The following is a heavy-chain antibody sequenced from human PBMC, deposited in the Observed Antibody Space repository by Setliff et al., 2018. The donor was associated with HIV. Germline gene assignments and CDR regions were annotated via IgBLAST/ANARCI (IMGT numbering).Heavy chain of an antibody. CDR1: GFTFSSYA. D-gene: IGHD3-9*01. CDR3: AKGSSPLRHFDTNAYYYYYMDV. J-gene: IGHJ6*03. V-gene: IGHV3-23*01. CDR2: ISGSGGST. Sequence: GGSLRLSCAASGFTFSSYAMSWVRQAPGKGLEWVSAISGSGGSTYYADSVKGRFTISRDNSKDTLYLQMHSLRAEDTAVYYCAKGSSPLRHFDTNAYYYYYMDVWGRGTTVTVSS.